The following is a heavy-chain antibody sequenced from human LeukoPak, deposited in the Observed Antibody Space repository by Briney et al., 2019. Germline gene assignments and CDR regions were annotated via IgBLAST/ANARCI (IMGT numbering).Heavy chain of an antibody. J-gene: IGHJ4*02. Sequence: QPGGSLRLSCAASGFTFSSYGMTWVRQAPGKGLEWVSYISSSSSTIYYADCRFTISRDNAKNSLYLQMNSLRAEDTAVYYCARDRYYYDSSGLVDYWGQGTLVTVSS. CDR1: GFTFSSYG. CDR2: ISSSSSTI. D-gene: IGHD3-22*01. V-gene: IGHV3-48*04. CDR3: ARDRYYYDSSGLVDY.